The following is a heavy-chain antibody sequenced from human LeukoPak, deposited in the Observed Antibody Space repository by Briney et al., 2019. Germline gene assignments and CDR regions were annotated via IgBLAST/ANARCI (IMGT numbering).Heavy chain of an antibody. CDR1: AFTFGNYW. CDR2: INSDGSST. V-gene: IGHV3-74*03. D-gene: IGHD2-2*01. J-gene: IGHJ5*02. Sequence: GGSLRLSCAASAFTFGNYWMHWVRQAPGKGLVWVSRINSDGSSTTYAGSVKGRFTISRDNAKNTLYLQMNSLRAEDTAVYYCARGGFALNVPVVGLNWFDPWGQGTLVTVSS. CDR3: ARGGFALNVPVVGLNWFDP.